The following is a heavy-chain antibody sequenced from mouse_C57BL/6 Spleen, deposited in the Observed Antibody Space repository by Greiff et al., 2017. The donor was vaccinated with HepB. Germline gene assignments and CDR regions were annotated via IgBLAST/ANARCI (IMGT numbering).Heavy chain of an antibody. Sequence: VQLQQSGAELVRPGTSVKMSCKASGYTFTNYWIGWAKQRPGHGLEWIGDIYPGGGYTNYNEKFKGKATLTADKSSSTAYMQFSSLTSEDSAIYYCAIFDYDRGYYFDYWGQGTTLTVSS. CDR1: GYTFTNYW. CDR3: AIFDYDRGYYFDY. CDR2: IYPGGGYT. V-gene: IGHV1-63*01. J-gene: IGHJ2*01. D-gene: IGHD2-4*01.